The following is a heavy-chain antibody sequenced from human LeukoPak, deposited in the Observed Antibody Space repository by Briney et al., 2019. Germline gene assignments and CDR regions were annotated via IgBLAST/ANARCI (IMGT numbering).Heavy chain of an antibody. J-gene: IGHJ4*02. CDR2: ISSNSRYT. CDR1: RFTFSDYY. D-gene: IGHD1-26*01. CDR3: ARGGRVGATDY. V-gene: IGHV3-11*06. Sequence: GGSLRLSCAASRFTFSDYYMSWIRQAPGKGLEWVSYISSNSRYTNYADSVKGRFTISRDNAENSLYLQMNRLRAEDTAVYYCARGGRVGATDYWGQGTLVTVSS.